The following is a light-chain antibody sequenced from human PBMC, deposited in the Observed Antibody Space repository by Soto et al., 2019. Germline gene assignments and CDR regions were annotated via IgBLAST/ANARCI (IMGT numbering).Light chain of an antibody. J-gene: IGKJ1*01. CDR1: QTITTY. CDR2: AAS. Sequence: DIKMTQSPSSLSTSVGDSVTITCRASQTITTYLNWYQQQPGKAPKLLIYAASTLQRGVPSRFSGRGSATDFTLIISSLQPEDFAIYYCQQSYSSPSTFGPGTKVAI. V-gene: IGKV1-39*01. CDR3: QQSYSSPST.